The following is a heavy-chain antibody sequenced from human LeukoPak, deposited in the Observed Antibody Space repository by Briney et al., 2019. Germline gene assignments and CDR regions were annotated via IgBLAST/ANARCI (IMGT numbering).Heavy chain of an antibody. V-gene: IGHV3-9*01. J-gene: IGHJ4*02. CDR2: ISWNSGSI. D-gene: IGHD4-17*01. CDR3: ARAYGDYEPFDY. CDR1: GFTFDDYA. Sequence: GGSLRLSCAASGFTFDDYAMHWVRQAPGKGLEWVSGISWNSGSIGYADSVKGRFTISRDNAKKSLYLQMNSLRAEDTAVYYCARAYGDYEPFDYWGQGTLVTVSS.